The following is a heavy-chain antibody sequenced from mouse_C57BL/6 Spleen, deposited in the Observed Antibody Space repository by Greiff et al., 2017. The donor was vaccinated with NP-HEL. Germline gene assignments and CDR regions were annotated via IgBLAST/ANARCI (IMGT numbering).Heavy chain of an antibody. V-gene: IGHV5-4*01. J-gene: IGHJ3*01. CDR2: ISDGGSYT. D-gene: IGHD1-1*01. CDR1: GFTFSSYA. CDR3: ARDWDYYGSGGFAY. Sequence: EVQLVESGGGLVKPGGSLKLSCAASGFTFSSYAMSWVRQTPEKRLEWVATISDGGSYTYYPDNVKGRFTISRDNAKNNLYLQMSHLKSEDTAMYYCARDWDYYGSGGFAYWGQGTLVTVSA.